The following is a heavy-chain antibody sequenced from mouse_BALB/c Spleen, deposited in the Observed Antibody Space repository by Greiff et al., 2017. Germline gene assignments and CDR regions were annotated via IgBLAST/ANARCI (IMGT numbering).Heavy chain of an antibody. CDR2: IRNKANGYTT. V-gene: IGHV7-3*02. Sequence: EVKLMESGGGLVQPGGSLRLSCATSGFTFTDYYMSWVRQPPGKALEWLGFIRNKANGYTTEYSASVKGRFTISRDNSQSILYLQMNTLRAEDSATYDCARDGPLLRLRYYAMDYWGQGTSVTVSS. D-gene: IGHD1-2*01. J-gene: IGHJ4*01. CDR1: GFTFTDYY. CDR3: ARDGPLLRLRYYAMDY.